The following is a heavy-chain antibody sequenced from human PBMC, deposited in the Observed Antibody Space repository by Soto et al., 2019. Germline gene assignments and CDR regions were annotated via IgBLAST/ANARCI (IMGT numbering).Heavy chain of an antibody. CDR3: AKATSTYSRSWFDY. D-gene: IGHD6-13*01. V-gene: IGHV3-23*01. J-gene: IGHJ4*02. CDR2: ISGSGGST. Sequence: RGALLVTCAASIFTFSIYGMTWVRQAPGKGLEWVSAISGSGGSTYYADSVKGRFTISRDNSKNTLYLQMNSLRAEDTAVYYCAKATSTYSRSWFDYWGQGTLVTVSS. CDR1: IFTFSIYG.